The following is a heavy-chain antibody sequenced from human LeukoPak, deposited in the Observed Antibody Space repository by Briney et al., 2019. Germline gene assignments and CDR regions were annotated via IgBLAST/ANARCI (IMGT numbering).Heavy chain of an antibody. D-gene: IGHD2-2*01. Sequence: GGSLRLSCAASGFTFSSYGMHWVRQAPGKGLEWVAVIWNDGSNKYYADSVKGRFTISRDNSKNTLYLQMNSLRAEDTAVYYCAKLGDCSSTSCYPYYYYYYMDVWGKGTTVTVSS. CDR3: AKLGDCSSTSCYPYYYYYYMDV. CDR2: IWNDGSNK. J-gene: IGHJ6*03. V-gene: IGHV3-33*06. CDR1: GFTFSSYG.